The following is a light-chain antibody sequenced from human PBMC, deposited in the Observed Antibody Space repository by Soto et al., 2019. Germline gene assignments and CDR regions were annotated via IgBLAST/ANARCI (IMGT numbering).Light chain of an antibody. CDR2: EVS. Sequence: QSALTQPASVSGSPGQSITISCTGTSSDIGDYDYVSWYQQHPGKAPKLLISEVSNRPSGVSNRFSGSKSGNTASLTISGLQAEDGADYYCNSYASGNARVFGTGTKLTVL. CDR3: NSYASGNARV. CDR1: SSDIGDYDY. V-gene: IGLV2-14*01. J-gene: IGLJ1*01.